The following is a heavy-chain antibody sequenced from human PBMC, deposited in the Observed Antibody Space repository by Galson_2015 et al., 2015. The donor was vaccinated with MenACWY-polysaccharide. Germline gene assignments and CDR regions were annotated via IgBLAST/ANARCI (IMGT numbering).Heavy chain of an antibody. J-gene: IGHJ6*02. V-gene: IGHV7-4-1*02. CDR3: ASAPITIFGVVTDYGMDV. D-gene: IGHD3-3*01. CDR1: GYTFTSYA. CDR2: INTNTGNP. Sequence: SVKVSCKASGYTFTSYAMNWVRQAPGQGLEWMGWINTNTGNPAYAQGFTGRFVFSLDTSVSTAYLQISSLKAEDTAVYYCASAPITIFGVVTDYGMDVRGQGTTVTVSS.